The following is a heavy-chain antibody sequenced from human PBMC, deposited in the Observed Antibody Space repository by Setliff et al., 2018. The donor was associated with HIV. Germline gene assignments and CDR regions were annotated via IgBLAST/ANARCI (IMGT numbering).Heavy chain of an antibody. CDR1: GYTFTGYY. CDR2: INPNSGGT. D-gene: IGHD6-19*01. Sequence: GASVKVSCKASGYTFTGYYMHWVRQAPGQGLEWMGWINPNSGGTNYAQKFQGRVTMTRDTSISTAYMELSRLRSDDTAVYHCARIGYSSGWYTGDYWGQGTLVTAPQ. CDR3: ARIGYSSGWYTGDY. J-gene: IGHJ4*02. V-gene: IGHV1-2*02.